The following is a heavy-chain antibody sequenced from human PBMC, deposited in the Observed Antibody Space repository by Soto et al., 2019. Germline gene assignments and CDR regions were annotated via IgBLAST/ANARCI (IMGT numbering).Heavy chain of an antibody. Sequence: GASVKVSCKASGYTFTSYGSSWVRQATGQGLEWMGWISAYNGNTNYAQKLQGRVTMTTDTSTSTAYMELRSLRSDDTAVYYCAREPPLPLYGDYWGVDYWGQGTLVTVSS. CDR3: AREPPLPLYGDYWGVDY. D-gene: IGHD4-17*01. V-gene: IGHV1-18*01. CDR1: GYTFTSYG. CDR2: ISAYNGNT. J-gene: IGHJ4*02.